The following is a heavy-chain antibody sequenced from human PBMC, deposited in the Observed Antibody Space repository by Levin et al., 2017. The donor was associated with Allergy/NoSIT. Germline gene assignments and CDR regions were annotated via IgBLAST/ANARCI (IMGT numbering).Heavy chain of an antibody. CDR2: IKHDGSDK. D-gene: IGHD5-12*01. V-gene: IGHV3-7*01. J-gene: IGHJ3*02. CDR1: GFTFSTYW. Sequence: PGGSLRLSCAASGFTFSTYWMTWVRQAPGKGLDWVAHIKHDGSDKYYVDSVKGRFIISRDNAKNSLYLQMNSLRAEDTAVYYCARVGRAGVASHAFDIWGRGTIVTVSS. CDR3: ARVGRAGVASHAFDI.